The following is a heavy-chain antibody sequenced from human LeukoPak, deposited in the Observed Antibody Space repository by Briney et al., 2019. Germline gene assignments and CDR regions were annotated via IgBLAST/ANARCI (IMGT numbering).Heavy chain of an antibody. Sequence: ASVKVSCKASGYTFTSYGISWVRQATGQGLEWMGWISAYNGNTNYAQKLQGRVTMTTDTSTSTAYMELRSLRSDDTAVYYCASTSYYYDSSGYYYWGQGTLVTVSS. CDR3: ASTSYYYDSSGYYY. CDR2: ISAYNGNT. J-gene: IGHJ4*02. D-gene: IGHD3-22*01. V-gene: IGHV1-18*01. CDR1: GYTFTSYG.